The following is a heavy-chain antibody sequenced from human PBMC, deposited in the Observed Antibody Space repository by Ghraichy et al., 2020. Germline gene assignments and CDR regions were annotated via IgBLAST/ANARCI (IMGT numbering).Heavy chain of an antibody. D-gene: IGHD2-2*01. CDR1: GYSISSGYY. CDR3: ARVLGYCSSTSCPYYYYYYGMDV. CDR2: IYHSGST. V-gene: IGHV4-38-2*01. Sequence: SETLSLTCAVSGYSISSGYYWGWIRQPPGKGLEWIGSIYHSGSTYYNPSLKSRVTISVDTSKNQFSLKLSSVTAADTAVYYCARVLGYCSSTSCPYYYYYYGMDVWGQGTTVTVSS. J-gene: IGHJ6*02.